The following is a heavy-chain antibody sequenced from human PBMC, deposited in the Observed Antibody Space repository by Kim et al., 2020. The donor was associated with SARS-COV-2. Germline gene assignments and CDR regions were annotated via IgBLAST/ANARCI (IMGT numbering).Heavy chain of an antibody. CDR2: TESDGGVT. V-gene: IGHV3-74*03. CDR3: ARSLTYDAFDL. J-gene: IGHJ3*01. CDR1: GLTFSRFN. Sequence: GGSLRLSCAASGLTFSRFNIYWVRQGPGKGLVWVSRTESDGGVTAYADSVKGRFTMFRDSAKNTVHLQMSSVRVEDKAVYYCARSLTYDAFDLWGQGTVVTVS. D-gene: IGHD3-10*01.